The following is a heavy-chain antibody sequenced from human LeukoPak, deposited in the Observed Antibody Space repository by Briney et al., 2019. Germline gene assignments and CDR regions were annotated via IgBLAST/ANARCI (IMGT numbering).Heavy chain of an antibody. CDR2: MNPNSGNT. J-gene: IGHJ4*02. CDR3: ARGQVGATTN. D-gene: IGHD1-26*01. CDR1: GYIFTSYD. V-gene: IGHV1-8*01. Sequence: GASVKVSCKASGYIFTSYDINWVRQAPGQGLEWMGGMNPNSGNTGYAQKFQGRVTMTRNTSISTAYMELSSLRSEDTAVYYCARGQVGATTNWGQGTLVTVSS.